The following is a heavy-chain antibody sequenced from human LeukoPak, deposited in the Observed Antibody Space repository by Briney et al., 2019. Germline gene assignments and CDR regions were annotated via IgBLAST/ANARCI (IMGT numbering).Heavy chain of an antibody. CDR3: AREGGSSSWGYYYYMDV. Sequence: SQTLSLTCTVSGGSISSGSYYWSWIRQPAGKGLEWIGRIYTSGSTNYNPSLKSRVTISVDTSKSQFSLKLSSVTAADTAVYYCAREGGSSSWGYYYYMDVWGKGTTVTVSS. D-gene: IGHD6-13*01. CDR1: GGSISSGSYY. J-gene: IGHJ6*03. V-gene: IGHV4-61*02. CDR2: IYTSGST.